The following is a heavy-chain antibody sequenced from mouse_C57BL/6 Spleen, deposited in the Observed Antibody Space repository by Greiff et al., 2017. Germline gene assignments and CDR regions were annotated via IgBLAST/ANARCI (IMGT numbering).Heavy chain of an antibody. CDR3: ARGGGNHWYFDV. J-gene: IGHJ1*03. V-gene: IGHV1-52*01. Sequence: VQLQQPGAELVRPGSSVKLSCKASGYTFTSYWMHWVKQRPIQGLEWIGNIDPSDSETHYNQKFKDKATLTVDKSSSTAYMQLSSLTSEDSAVYYCARGGGNHWYFDVWDTGTTVTVSS. D-gene: IGHD2-1*01. CDR1: GYTFTSYW. CDR2: IDPSDSET.